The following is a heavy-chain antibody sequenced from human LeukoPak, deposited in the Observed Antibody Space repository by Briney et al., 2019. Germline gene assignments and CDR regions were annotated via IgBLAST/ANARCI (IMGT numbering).Heavy chain of an antibody. V-gene: IGHV1-18*01. CDR3: ARGRYFFGSGSYYPEGMDV. D-gene: IGHD3-10*01. CDR2: ISGYNGNT. Sequence: GASVKVSCKASGYTFPSFGTNWVRQAPGQGLEWMWWISGYNGNTNYAQKLQGRVTMTTDTSTSTAYMELRSLRSDDTAVYYCARGRYFFGSGSYYPEGMDVWGQGTTVTVSS. J-gene: IGHJ6*02. CDR1: GYTFPSFG.